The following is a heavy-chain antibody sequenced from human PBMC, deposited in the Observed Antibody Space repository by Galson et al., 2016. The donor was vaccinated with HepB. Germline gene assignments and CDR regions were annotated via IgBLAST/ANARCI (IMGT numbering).Heavy chain of an antibody. CDR3: VRGRITIFGVVTVPDY. CDR1: GYTFTSYG. Sequence: SAKVSCKASGYTFTSYGISWVRQAPGHGLEWMGWITAFNGNTNVAQKGEGRVTMTTDTSPSTAYMELRSLRSDDTGVYYCVRGRITIFGVVTVPDYWCQGTLGTVSS. D-gene: IGHD3-3*01. J-gene: IGHJ4*02. CDR2: ITAFNGNT. V-gene: IGHV1-18*01.